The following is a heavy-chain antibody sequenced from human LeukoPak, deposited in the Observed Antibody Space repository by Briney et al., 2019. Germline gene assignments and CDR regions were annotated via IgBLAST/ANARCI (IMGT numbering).Heavy chain of an antibody. V-gene: IGHV3-23*01. D-gene: IGHD4-23*01. CDR2: ISGSGIST. CDR3: AKTTTVVTPYYFDY. Sequence: ETLSLTCTVSGGSISSSSYYWGWVRQAPGKGLEWVSGISGSGISTYYADSVRGRFTISRDNSKNTLYLQMNSLRAEDTAVYYCAKTTTVVTPYYFDYWGQGTLVTVSS. CDR1: GGSISSSSYY. J-gene: IGHJ4*02.